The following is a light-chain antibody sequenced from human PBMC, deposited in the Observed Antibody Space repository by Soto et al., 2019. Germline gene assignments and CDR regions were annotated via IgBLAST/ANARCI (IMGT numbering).Light chain of an antibody. CDR2: DAS. CDR3: QQYGSSHS. CDR1: ERISSSY. Sequence: EIVLTQSPATLSLSPGERATLSCGASERISSSYLAWYQQKPGLAPRLLIYDASNRATGIPARFSGSGSGTGFSLTISGLEPEDAAVYFCQQYGSSHSFGQGTKLEIK. V-gene: IGKV3D-20*01. J-gene: IGKJ2*03.